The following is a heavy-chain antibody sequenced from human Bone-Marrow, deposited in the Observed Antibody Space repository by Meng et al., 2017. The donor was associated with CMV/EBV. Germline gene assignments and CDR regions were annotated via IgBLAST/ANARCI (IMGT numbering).Heavy chain of an antibody. CDR3: AKDNQYYDSNGYYFDH. Sequence: GESLKISCAASGFTFSSYAMSWVRQAPGKGLEWVSAISGSGGSTYYADSVKGRLTISRDNSKNTLYLQMNSLGVEDTAVYYCAKDNQYYDSNGYYFDHWGQGTLVTVSS. CDR2: ISGSGGST. CDR1: GFTFSSYA. V-gene: IGHV3-23*01. J-gene: IGHJ4*02. D-gene: IGHD3-22*01.